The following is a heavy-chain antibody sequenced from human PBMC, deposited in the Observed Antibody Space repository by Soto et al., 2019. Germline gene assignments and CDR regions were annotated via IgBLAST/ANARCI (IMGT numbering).Heavy chain of an antibody. D-gene: IGHD4-17*01. CDR2: VVVGSGYT. CDR3: TAPTVTTTDYYYGADV. J-gene: IGHJ6*02. Sequence: ASVKVSCKSFGFTSSRSAVQWVRQARGQRLEWIGCVVVGSGYTNYAQKFQERVNISTDMPTSTVYMELSSLRSDDTGVYYGTAPTVTTTDYYYGADVWGQGTTVTVSS. V-gene: IGHV1-58*01. CDR1: GFTSSRSA.